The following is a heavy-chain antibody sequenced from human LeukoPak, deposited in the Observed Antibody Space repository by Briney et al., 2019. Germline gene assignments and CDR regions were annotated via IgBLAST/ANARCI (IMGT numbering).Heavy chain of an antibody. D-gene: IGHD2-15*01. J-gene: IGHJ2*01. CDR3: ARAVYCSGGGCFWYFDL. CDR1: GVSFSNYS. CDR2: ISSSSRFI. Sequence: GGSLRLPCAASGVSFSNYSMNWVRQAPGKGLEWVSLISSSSRFIYYGDSVKGRFTISRDNAKKSLYLQMNSLRAEDTAVYYCARAVYCSGGGCFWYFDLWGRGTLVTVSS. V-gene: IGHV3-21*01.